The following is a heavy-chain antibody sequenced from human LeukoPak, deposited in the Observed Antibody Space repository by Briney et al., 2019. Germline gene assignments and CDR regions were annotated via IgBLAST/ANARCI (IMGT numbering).Heavy chain of an antibody. V-gene: IGHV4-39*07. Sequence: PSETLSLTCTVSGGSISSSSYYWGWIRQPPGKGPEWIGSIYYSGSTYYNPSLKSRVTISVDTSKNQFSLKLSSVTAAETAVYYCAREGRYRYGYNEYHLYMDIWGKGTTVTVSS. CDR1: GGSISSSSYY. D-gene: IGHD5-18*01. CDR2: IYYSGST. J-gene: IGHJ6*03. CDR3: AREGRYRYGYNEYHLYMDI.